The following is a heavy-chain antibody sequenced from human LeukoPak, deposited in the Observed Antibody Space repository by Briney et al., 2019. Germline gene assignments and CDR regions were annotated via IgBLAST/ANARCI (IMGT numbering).Heavy chain of an antibody. Sequence: GGSLRLSCAASGFTFSSYWMHWVRQAPGKGLVWVLRINSDGSSTSYADSVKGRFTISRDNAKNTLYLQMNSLRAEDTAVYYCARVRYYDSSGYYHYWGQGTLVTVSS. J-gene: IGHJ4*02. CDR1: GFTFSSYW. V-gene: IGHV3-74*01. D-gene: IGHD3-22*01. CDR3: ARVRYYDSSGYYHY. CDR2: INSDGSST.